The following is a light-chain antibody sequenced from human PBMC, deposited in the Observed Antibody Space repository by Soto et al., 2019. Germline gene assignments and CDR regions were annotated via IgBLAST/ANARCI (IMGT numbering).Light chain of an antibody. V-gene: IGKV1-5*03. J-gene: IGKJ4*01. CDR3: QQYNSYSPLT. CDR1: QSISSW. Sequence: DIQMTQSPSTLSASVGDRVTITCRASQSISSWLAWYQQKPGKAPKLLIYKASSLESGVPSRFSGSGSGTEFTITISSLQPDDFATYYCQQYNSYSPLTFGGGTKVDI. CDR2: KAS.